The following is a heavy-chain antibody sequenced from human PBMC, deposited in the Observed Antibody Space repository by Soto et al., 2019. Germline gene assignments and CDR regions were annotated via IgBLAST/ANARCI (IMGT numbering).Heavy chain of an antibody. Sequence: GGSLRLSCAASGFTFSGYGMHWVRQAPGKGLEWVAVISYDGSNKYYADSVKGRFTISRDNSKNTLYLQMNSLRAEDTAVYYCAKDNYYYDSSGQSRTPVDYWGQGTLVTVSS. CDR3: AKDNYYYDSSGQSRTPVDY. D-gene: IGHD3-22*01. J-gene: IGHJ4*02. CDR1: GFTFSGYG. V-gene: IGHV3-30*18. CDR2: ISYDGSNK.